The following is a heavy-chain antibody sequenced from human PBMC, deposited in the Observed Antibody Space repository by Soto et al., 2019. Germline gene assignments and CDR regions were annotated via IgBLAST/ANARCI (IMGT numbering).Heavy chain of an antibody. Sequence: ASVKVSCKASGYTFTSYAMHWVRQAPGQRLEWMGWINAGNGNTKYSQKFQGRVTITRDTSASTAYMELSSLRSEDMAVYYCARDRSSGWTTYYYYGMDVWGQGTTVTVSS. CDR3: ARDRSSGWTTYYYYGMDV. J-gene: IGHJ6*02. D-gene: IGHD6-19*01. CDR1: GYTFTSYA. CDR2: INAGNGNT. V-gene: IGHV1-3*03.